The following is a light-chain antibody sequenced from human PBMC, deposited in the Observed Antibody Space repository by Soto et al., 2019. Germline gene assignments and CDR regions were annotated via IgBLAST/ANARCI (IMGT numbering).Light chain of an antibody. J-gene: IGKJ1*01. CDR3: QQYGSSPLT. V-gene: IGKV3-20*01. CDR2: GAS. Sequence: EIVLTQSPGTLSLSPGDRATLSCRASQSVSSSYLAWYQQKPGQAPRLLIYGASSRATGIPDRFSGSGSGTDFTLTISRLEPEDFALYYCQQYGSSPLTFGQGTKVEIK. CDR1: QSVSSSY.